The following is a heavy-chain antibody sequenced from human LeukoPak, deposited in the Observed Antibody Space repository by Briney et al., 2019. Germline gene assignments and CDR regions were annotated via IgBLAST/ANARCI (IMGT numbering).Heavy chain of an antibody. Sequence: PGGSLRLSCAASGFTLSSYSMNWVRQAPGKGLEWVSSISSSSSYIYYADSVKGRFTISRDNAKNPLYLQMNSLRAEDTAVYYCARERIQLWLRGPFDYWGQGTLVTVSS. V-gene: IGHV3-21*01. CDR3: ARERIQLWLRGPFDY. CDR2: ISSSSSYI. D-gene: IGHD5-18*01. CDR1: GFTLSSYS. J-gene: IGHJ4*02.